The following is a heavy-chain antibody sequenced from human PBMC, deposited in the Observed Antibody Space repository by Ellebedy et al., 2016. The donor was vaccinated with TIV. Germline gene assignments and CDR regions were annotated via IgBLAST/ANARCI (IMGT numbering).Heavy chain of an antibody. CDR1: GYTFTSFG. CDR3: VRGAIAVAGTRGFFQF. D-gene: IGHD6-19*01. CDR2: INTNTGNP. Sequence: ASVKVSCKATGYTFTSFGLNWVRQAPGQGLTWMGWINTNTGNPTYAQGTPGRFAFSLNTSANTAYLQISSLKSEDTAVYYCVRGAIAVAGTRGFFQFWGQGTLVTVGS. V-gene: IGHV7-4-1*02. J-gene: IGHJ1*01.